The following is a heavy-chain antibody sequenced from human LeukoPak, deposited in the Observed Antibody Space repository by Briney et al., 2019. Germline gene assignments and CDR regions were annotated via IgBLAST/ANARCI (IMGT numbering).Heavy chain of an antibody. CDR2: INPSGGST. CDR3: ARAAAANDAFDI. CDR1: GYTFTSYY. Sequence: ASVKVSCKASGYTFTSYYMHWVRQAPGQGLEGMGIINPSGGSTSYAQKFQGRVTMTRDTSTSTVYMELSSLRSEDTAVYYCARAAAANDAFDIWGQGTMVTVSS. D-gene: IGHD6-25*01. J-gene: IGHJ3*02. V-gene: IGHV1-46*01.